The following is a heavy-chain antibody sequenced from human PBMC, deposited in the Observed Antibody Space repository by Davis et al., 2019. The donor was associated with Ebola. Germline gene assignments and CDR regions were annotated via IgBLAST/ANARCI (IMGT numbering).Heavy chain of an antibody. J-gene: IGHJ6*02. V-gene: IGHV3-23*01. D-gene: IGHD6-19*01. Sequence: PGGSLRLSCAASGFTFSSYAMSWVRQAPGKGLEWVSAISGSGGSTYYADSVKGRFTISRDNSKNTLYLQMNSLRAEDTAVYYCAREGDSISSGWYRFYYYYGMDVWGQGTTVTVSS. CDR2: ISGSGGST. CDR3: AREGDSISSGWYRFYYYYGMDV. CDR1: GFTFSSYA.